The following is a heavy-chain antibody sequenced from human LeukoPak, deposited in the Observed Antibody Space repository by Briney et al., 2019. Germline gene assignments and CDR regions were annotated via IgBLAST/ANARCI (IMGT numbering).Heavy chain of an antibody. CDR1: GVSISRYY. J-gene: IGHJ4*02. CDR3: ARSDIWGSYRFLDY. V-gene: IGHV4-59*08. Sequence: SETLSLTCTVSGVSISRYYWSWIRQPPGKGLEWIGYIYYSGSTDYNPSLKSRVTISVDTSKNQFSLKLSSVTAADTAVYYCARSDIWGSYRFLDYWGQGALVTVSS. CDR2: IYYSGST. D-gene: IGHD3-16*02.